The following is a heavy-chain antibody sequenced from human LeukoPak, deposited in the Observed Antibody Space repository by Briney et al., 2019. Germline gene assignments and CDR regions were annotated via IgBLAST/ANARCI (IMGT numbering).Heavy chain of an antibody. CDR3: ARMSWNSYNFDY. D-gene: IGHD1-7*01. J-gene: IGHJ4*02. CDR2: IIPIFGTA. Sequence: SVKVSCKASGGTFSSYAISWVRQAPGQGLEWMGGIIPIFGTANYAQKFQGRVTITADKSTSTAYMELRSLRSDDTAVYYCARMSWNSYNFDYWGQGTLVTVSS. V-gene: IGHV1-69*06. CDR1: GGTFSSYA.